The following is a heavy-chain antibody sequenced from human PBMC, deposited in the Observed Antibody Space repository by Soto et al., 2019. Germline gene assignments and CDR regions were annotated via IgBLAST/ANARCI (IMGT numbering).Heavy chain of an antibody. D-gene: IGHD1-26*01. CDR2: FDPEDGET. CDR1: GYTLTELS. Sequence: EASVKVSGKVSGYTLTELSMHWVRQAPGKGLEWMGGFDPEDGETIYAQKFQGRVTMTEDTSTDTAYMELSSLRSEDTAVYYCATSSATYYYYYGMDVWGQGTTVTVSS. CDR3: ATSSATYYYYYGMDV. J-gene: IGHJ6*02. V-gene: IGHV1-24*01.